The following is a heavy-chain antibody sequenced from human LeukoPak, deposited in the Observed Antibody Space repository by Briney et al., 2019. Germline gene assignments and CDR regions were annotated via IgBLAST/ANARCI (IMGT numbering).Heavy chain of an antibody. CDR2: IYYSGST. J-gene: IGHJ4*02. D-gene: IGHD3-22*01. CDR3: ATTALHYYDSSGYYSPFDY. Sequence: SETLSLTCTVSGGSISSSSYYWGWIRQPPGKGLEWIGSIYYSGSTYYNPSLKSRVTISVDTSKNQFSLKLSSVTAADTAVYYCATTALHYYDSSGYYSPFDYWGQGTLVTVSS. V-gene: IGHV4-39*01. CDR1: GGSISSSSYY.